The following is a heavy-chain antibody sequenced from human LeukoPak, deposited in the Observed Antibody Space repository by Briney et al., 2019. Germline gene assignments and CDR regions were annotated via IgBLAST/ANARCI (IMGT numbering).Heavy chain of an antibody. D-gene: IGHD1-26*01. CDR1: GYTFSTYG. J-gene: IGHJ4*02. Sequence: ASVKVSCKASGYTFSTYGLSWVRQAPGQGLEWIGWISAYNGNTNYAQKLQGRVTMTTDTSTSTAYMEVRSLRSDDTAVYYCARDSGSYYIDYWGQGTLVTVSS. CDR3: ARDSGSYYIDY. V-gene: IGHV1-18*01. CDR2: ISAYNGNT.